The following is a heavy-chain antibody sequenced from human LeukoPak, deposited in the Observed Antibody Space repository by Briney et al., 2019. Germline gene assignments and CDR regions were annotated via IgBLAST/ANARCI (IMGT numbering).Heavy chain of an antibody. CDR2: IYSGGTT. V-gene: IGHV3-66*01. CDR1: GFTVSSID. J-gene: IGHJ4*02. D-gene: IGHD4-23*01. CDR3: ARDRRGYGGNFDY. Sequence: PGGSLRLSCVASGFTVSSIDMSWVRQSPGKGLEWVSVIYSGGTTSYADSAKGRFTISRDNSKNTLYLQMNSLRAEDTAVYYCARDRRGYGGNFDYWGQGTLVTVSS.